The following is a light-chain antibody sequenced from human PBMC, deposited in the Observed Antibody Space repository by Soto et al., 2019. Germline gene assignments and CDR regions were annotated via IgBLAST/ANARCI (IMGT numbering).Light chain of an antibody. CDR3: SSYAGSTVV. Sequence: QSALTQPPSASGSPGRSVTISCIGTSSDVGGYNFVSWYQHHPGKAPKFMIYEVDKRPSGVPDRFSGSKSGNTASLTVSGLQPEDEADYYCSSYAGSTVVFGGGTKLTVL. J-gene: IGLJ2*01. CDR1: SSDVGGYNF. V-gene: IGLV2-8*01. CDR2: EVD.